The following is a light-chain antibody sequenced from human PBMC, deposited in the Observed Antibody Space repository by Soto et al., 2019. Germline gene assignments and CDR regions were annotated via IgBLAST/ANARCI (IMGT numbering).Light chain of an antibody. CDR2: EGS. J-gene: IGLJ3*02. CDR1: SSDVGSYNL. CDR3: CSYAGSSTFEV. Sequence: HSALTQPASVSGSPGQSITISCTGTSSDVGSYNLVSWYQQHPGKAPKLMIYEGSKRPSGVSNRFSGSKSGNTASLTISGLQAEDEADHYCCSYAGSSTFEVFGGGTKLTVL. V-gene: IGLV2-23*03.